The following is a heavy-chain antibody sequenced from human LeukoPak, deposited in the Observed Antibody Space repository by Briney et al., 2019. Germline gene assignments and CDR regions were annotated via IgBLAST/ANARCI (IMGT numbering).Heavy chain of an antibody. J-gene: IGHJ3*02. V-gene: IGHV4-34*01. D-gene: IGHD3-22*01. CDR3: ARGNGYYDDAFDI. Sequence: SETLSLTCAVYGGSFSGYYWSWIRQPPGKGLEWIGEINHSGSTNYNPSLKSRVTISVDTSKNQFSLKLSSVTAADTAVYYCARGNGYYDDAFDIWGQGTMVTVSS. CDR2: INHSGST. CDR1: GGSFSGYY.